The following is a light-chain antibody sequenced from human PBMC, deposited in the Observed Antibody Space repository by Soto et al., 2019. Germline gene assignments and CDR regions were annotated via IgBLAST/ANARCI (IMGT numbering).Light chain of an antibody. Sequence: EIVLTQSPGTLSLSPGERATLSCRASQSVSGSHLAWYQQKPGQAPRLLIYDVSNRATDIPARFSGSGSGTDFTLTISSLEPEDLAVYFCQQRSNWPRTFGQGTKVEIK. J-gene: IGKJ1*01. CDR3: QQRSNWPRT. CDR1: QSVSGSH. V-gene: IGKV3-11*01. CDR2: DVS.